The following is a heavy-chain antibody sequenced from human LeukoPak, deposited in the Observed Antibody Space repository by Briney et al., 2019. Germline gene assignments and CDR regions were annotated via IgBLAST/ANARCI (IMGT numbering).Heavy chain of an antibody. D-gene: IGHD2/OR15-2a*01. J-gene: IGHJ3*02. CDR3: ARGHTFYQKDAFDI. CDR1: GGSFSGYY. CDR2: INHSGST. Sequence: SETLSLTCAVYGGSFSGYYWSWIRQPPGKGLKWIGEINHSGSTNYNPSLKSRVTISVDTSKNQFSLKLSSVTAADTAVYYCARGHTFYQKDAFDIWGQGTMVTVSS. V-gene: IGHV4-34*01.